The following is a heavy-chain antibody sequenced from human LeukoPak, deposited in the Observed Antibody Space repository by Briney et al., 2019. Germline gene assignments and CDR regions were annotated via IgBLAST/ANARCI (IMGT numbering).Heavy chain of an antibody. CDR3: ARSSSYWSRRFDP. V-gene: IGHV4-34*01. CDR2: INHSGST. D-gene: IGHD6-13*01. J-gene: IGHJ5*02. CDR1: GGSFSGYY. Sequence: SETLSLTCAVYGGSFSGYYWSWIRQPPGKGMEWNGEINHSGSTNYNPSLKSRVTISVDTSKNQFSLKLSSVTAADTAVYYCARSSSYWSRRFDPWGQGTLVTVSS.